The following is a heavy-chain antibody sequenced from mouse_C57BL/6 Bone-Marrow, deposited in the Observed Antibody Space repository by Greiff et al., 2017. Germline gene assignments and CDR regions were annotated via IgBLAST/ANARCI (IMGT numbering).Heavy chain of an antibody. CDR1: GFTFSSYA. Sequence: EVKLVESGEGLVKPGGSLKLSCAASGFTFSSYAMSWVRQTPEKRLEWVAYISSGGDYIYYADTVKGRFTISRDNARNTLYLQMSSLKSEDTAMYYCTRGNYYGSSYGYVDVWGTGTTVTVSS. CDR3: TRGNYYGSSYGYVDV. V-gene: IGHV5-9-1*02. J-gene: IGHJ1*03. D-gene: IGHD1-1*01. CDR2: ISSGGDYI.